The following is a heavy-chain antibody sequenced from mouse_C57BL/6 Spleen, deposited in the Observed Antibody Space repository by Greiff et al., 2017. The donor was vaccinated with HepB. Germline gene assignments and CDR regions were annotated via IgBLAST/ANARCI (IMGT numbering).Heavy chain of an antibody. CDR2: ISYDGSN. CDR1: GYSITSGYY. J-gene: IGHJ3*01. Sequence: EVQVVESGPGLVKPSQSLSLTCSVTGYSITSGYYWNWIRQFPGNKLEWMGYISYDGSNNYNPSLKNRISITRDTSKNQFFLKLNSVTTEDTATYYCALNWDDAWFAYWGQGTLVTVSA. D-gene: IGHD4-1*01. CDR3: ALNWDDAWFAY. V-gene: IGHV3-6*01.